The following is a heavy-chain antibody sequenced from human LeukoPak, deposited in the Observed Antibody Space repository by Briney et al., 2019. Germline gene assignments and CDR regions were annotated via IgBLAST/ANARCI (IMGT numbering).Heavy chain of an antibody. V-gene: IGHV1-46*01. CDR3: ARDWRYYDSSGYGYVFDY. Sequence: ASVKVSCKASGYTFTSYYMHWVRQAPGQGLEWMGIINPSGGSTSYAQKFQGRVTMTRDMSTSTVYMELSSLRSEDTAVYYCARDWRYYDSSGYGYVFDYWGQGTLVTVSS. CDR1: GYTFTSYY. D-gene: IGHD3-22*01. J-gene: IGHJ4*02. CDR2: INPSGGST.